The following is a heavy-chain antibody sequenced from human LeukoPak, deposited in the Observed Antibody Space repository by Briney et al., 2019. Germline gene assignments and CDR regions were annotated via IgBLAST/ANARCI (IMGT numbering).Heavy chain of an antibody. V-gene: IGHV7-4-1*02. J-gene: IGHJ3*02. Sequence: GASVKVSCKASGYTFTSYAMNWVRQAPGQGLEWMGWINTNTGNPTYAQGFTGRFDFSLDTSVSTAYLQISSLKAEDTAVYYCARGKEDGYYDSSGYPTLDAFDIWGQGTMVTVSS. CDR2: INTNTGNP. CDR1: GYTFTSYA. CDR3: ARGKEDGYYDSSGYPTLDAFDI. D-gene: IGHD3-22*01.